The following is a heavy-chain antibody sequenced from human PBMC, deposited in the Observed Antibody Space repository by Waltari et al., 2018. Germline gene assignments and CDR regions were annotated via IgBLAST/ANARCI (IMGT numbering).Heavy chain of an antibody. CDR2: ISYDGSNK. V-gene: IGHV3-30-3*01. CDR3: ARDRALSTSSYYYDSTPHLAGHFQH. J-gene: IGHJ1*01. D-gene: IGHD3-22*01. Sequence: MHWVRQAPGKGLEWVAVISYDGSNKYYADSVKGRFTISRDNSKNTLYLQMNSLRAEDTAVYYCARDRALSTSSYYYDSTPHLAGHFQHWGQGTLVTVSS.